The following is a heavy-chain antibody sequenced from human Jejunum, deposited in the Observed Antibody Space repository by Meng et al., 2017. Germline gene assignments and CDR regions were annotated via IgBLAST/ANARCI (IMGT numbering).Heavy chain of an antibody. Sequence: QFQLVQSGAEVMKPGASVKVSCKASGYTFTGYDMHWVRQAPGQGLEWMGRINPDSGGTNFAQKFQGRVTMTRDTSISTAYMVLSRLTSDDTAVYYCARAPDYSDNWFDPWGQGTLVTVSS. J-gene: IGHJ5*02. CDR2: INPDSGGT. V-gene: IGHV1-2*06. CDR3: ARAPDYSDNWFDP. CDR1: GYTFTGYD. D-gene: IGHD2-15*01.